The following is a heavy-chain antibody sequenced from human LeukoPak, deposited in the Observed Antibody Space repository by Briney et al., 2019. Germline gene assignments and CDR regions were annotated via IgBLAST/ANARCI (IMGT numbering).Heavy chain of an antibody. V-gene: IGHV3-7*01. D-gene: IGHD6-25*01. Sequence: GSLRRFSAASGFTFNDYWMTWVRQVPGRGLEWVANINKDGSDKYYVDSVKGRFTISRDNAKRSLYLEMNSLTVEDTAMYYCAKVGAWELQRVFEYWGQRALVTVSS. CDR2: INKDGSDK. CDR3: AKVGAWELQRVFEY. CDR1: GFTFNDYW. J-gene: IGHJ4*02.